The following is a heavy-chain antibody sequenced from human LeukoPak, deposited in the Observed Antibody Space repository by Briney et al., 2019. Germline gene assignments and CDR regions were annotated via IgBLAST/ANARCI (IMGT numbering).Heavy chain of an antibody. J-gene: IGHJ4*02. CDR1: GFTFSDYY. D-gene: IGHD5-24*01. V-gene: IGHV3-66*01. CDR3: ILGMATISFDY. CDR2: IYSGGST. Sequence: GGSLRLSCAASGFTFSDYYMSWIRQAPGKGLEWVSVIYSGGSTYYADSVKGRFTISRDNSKNTLYLQMNSLRAEDTAVYYCILGMATISFDYWGQGTLVTVSS.